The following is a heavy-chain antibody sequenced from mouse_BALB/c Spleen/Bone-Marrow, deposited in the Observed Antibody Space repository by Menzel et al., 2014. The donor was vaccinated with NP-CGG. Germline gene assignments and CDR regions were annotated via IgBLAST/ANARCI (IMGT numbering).Heavy chain of an antibody. Sequence: QVQLQQPGTELVRPGTSVKISCKASGYAFTNYWLGWVKQRPGRGLEWIGDIYPGSGNTYYNEKFKGKVTLTADKSSSTAYMQLSGLTSEDSAVYFCTRRRSLDYWGQGTTLTVSS. CDR3: TRRRSLDY. CDR1: GYAFTNYW. J-gene: IGHJ2*01. V-gene: IGHV1-63*01. CDR2: IYPGSGNT.